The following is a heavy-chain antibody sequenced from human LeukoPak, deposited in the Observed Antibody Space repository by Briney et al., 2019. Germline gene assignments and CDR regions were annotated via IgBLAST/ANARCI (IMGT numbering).Heavy chain of an antibody. Sequence: ASVKVSCKASGYTFTGYYMHWVRQTPGQGLEWMGWINPNSGGTNYAQKFQGRVTMTRDTSISTAYMELSRLRSDDTAVYYCARLTMVRGRADDYWGQGTLVTVSS. J-gene: IGHJ4*02. V-gene: IGHV1-2*02. D-gene: IGHD3-10*01. CDR1: GYTFTGYY. CDR3: ARLTMVRGRADDY. CDR2: INPNSGGT.